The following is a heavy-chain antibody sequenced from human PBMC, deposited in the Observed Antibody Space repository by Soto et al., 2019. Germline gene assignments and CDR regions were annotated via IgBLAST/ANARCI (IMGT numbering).Heavy chain of an antibody. CDR3: ANVGTTFDY. V-gene: IGHV3-23*01. CDR2: ISGSGDET. J-gene: IGHJ4*02. CDR1: GFTFSACA. D-gene: IGHD1-26*01. Sequence: GGSLRLSCAVSGFTFSACAMSWVRQAPGKGLEWVSAISGSGDETFHADSVKGRFTISRDNSKNTLYLQMNSLRAEDTAVYYCANVGTTFDYWGQGTLVTVSS.